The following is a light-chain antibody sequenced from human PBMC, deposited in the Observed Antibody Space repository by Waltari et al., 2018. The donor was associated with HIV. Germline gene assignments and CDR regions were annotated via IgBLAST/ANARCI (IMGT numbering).Light chain of an antibody. V-gene: IGKV3-11*01. Sequence: EIVLTQSPATLPLSPGERATLSCRASQSVSSYLAWYQQKPGQAPSLLIYDASNRATGIPARFSGSGSGTDFTLTISSLEPEDFAVYYCQRRRTFGQGTKLEIK. CDR1: QSVSSY. CDR2: DAS. J-gene: IGKJ2*01. CDR3: QRRRT.